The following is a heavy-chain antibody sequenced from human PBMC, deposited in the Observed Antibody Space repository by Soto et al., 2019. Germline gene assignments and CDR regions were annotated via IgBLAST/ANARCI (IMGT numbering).Heavy chain of an antibody. CDR2: IIPIFDTA. D-gene: IGHD2-2*01. V-gene: IGHV1-69*12. CDR3: AMTPNHAGDCISTSCSNWFVP. J-gene: IGHJ5*02. CDR1: GGTFSSYA. Sequence: QVQLVQSGAEVKKPGSSVKVSCKASGGTFSSYAISWVRQAPGQGLEWMGGIIPIFDTANYAQKFQGRVTITADETTNTAYMELGSLRSEDTAVYSSAMTPNHAGDCISTSCSNWFVPWGQGTLVTISS.